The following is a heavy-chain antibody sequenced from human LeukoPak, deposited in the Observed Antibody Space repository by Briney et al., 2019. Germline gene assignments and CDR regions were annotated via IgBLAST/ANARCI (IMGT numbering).Heavy chain of an antibody. CDR1: GYTFTGYY. CDR3: ARVAHGSGWPDV. J-gene: IGHJ6*04. Sequence: ASVKVSCKASGYTFTGYYMHWVRQAPGQGLEWMGWINPNSGGTNYAQKFQGRVTMTRDTSNSTAYMELSRLRSDDTAVYYCARVAHGSGWPDVWGKGTTVTVSS. V-gene: IGHV1-2*02. D-gene: IGHD6-19*01. CDR2: INPNSGGT.